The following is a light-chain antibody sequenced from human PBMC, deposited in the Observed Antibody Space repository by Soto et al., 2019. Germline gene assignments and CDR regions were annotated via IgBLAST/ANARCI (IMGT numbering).Light chain of an antibody. Sequence: QSVLTQPASVSGSPGQSIAISCTGTSRNVGAYYYVSWYQQHPDKAPKLMIYEVSNRPSGVSDRFSGSKSVNTAPLTNSGLAAEDDADYYCASYRNASTRVFGPGTKVTVL. CDR3: ASYRNASTRV. V-gene: IGLV2-14*03. CDR1: SRNVGAYYY. CDR2: EVS. J-gene: IGLJ1*01.